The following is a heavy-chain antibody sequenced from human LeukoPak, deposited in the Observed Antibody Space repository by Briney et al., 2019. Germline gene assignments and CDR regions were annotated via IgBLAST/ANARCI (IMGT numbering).Heavy chain of an antibody. V-gene: IGHV3-33*01. Sequence: PGGSLRLSCAASGFTFSSYGMQWVRQAQGKGLEWVAVIWYDGSNKYYADSVKGRFTISRDNSKNTLYLQMNSLRDEGTAVYYCAVEGYCSGGSCYTNWFDPWGQGTLVTVSS. D-gene: IGHD2-15*01. CDR2: IWYDGSNK. CDR3: AVEGYCSGGSCYTNWFDP. CDR1: GFTFSSYG. J-gene: IGHJ5*02.